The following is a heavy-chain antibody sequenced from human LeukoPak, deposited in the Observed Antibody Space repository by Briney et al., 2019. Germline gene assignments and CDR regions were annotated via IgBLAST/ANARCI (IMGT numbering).Heavy chain of an antibody. J-gene: IGHJ4*02. CDR3: ARAGSHSSSWYY. CDR1: GFTFSSYA. V-gene: IGHV3-23*01. D-gene: IGHD6-13*01. Sequence: PGGSLRLSCAASGFTFSSYAMNWVRQAPGKGLEWVSAISGSADSTYYTDSVKGRFTISRDNAKNSLYLQMNSLRAEDTAVYYCARAGSHSSSWYYWGQGTLATVSS. CDR2: ISGSADST.